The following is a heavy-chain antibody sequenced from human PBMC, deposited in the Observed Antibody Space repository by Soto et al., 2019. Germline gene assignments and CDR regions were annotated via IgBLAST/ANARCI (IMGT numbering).Heavy chain of an antibody. D-gene: IGHD3-22*01. CDR2: FDPEDGET. V-gene: IGHV1-24*01. CDR3: ATVPRTYYYDSSGYYYFDY. J-gene: IGHJ4*02. CDR1: GYTLAELS. Sequence: XSVKVSCEVSGYTLAELSMHWVRQAPVKGLEWMGGFDPEDGETIYAQKFQGRVTMTEDTSTDTAYMELSSLRSEDTAVYYCATVPRTYYYDSSGYYYFDYWGQGTLVTVSS.